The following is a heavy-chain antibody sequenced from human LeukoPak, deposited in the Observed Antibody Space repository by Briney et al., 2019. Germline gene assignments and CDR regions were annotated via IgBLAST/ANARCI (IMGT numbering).Heavy chain of an antibody. Sequence: SETLSLTCAMYGGSFSGYYWSWIRQPPGKGLEWIGELNHSGSGNYNPSLKSRATILVDTSKNQFSLKLSSVTAADTAVYYCARVPYTAVTPGRFDYWGQGTLVTVSS. V-gene: IGHV4-34*01. CDR3: ARVPYTAVTPGRFDY. CDR1: GGSFSGYY. J-gene: IGHJ4*02. D-gene: IGHD4-23*01. CDR2: LNHSGSG.